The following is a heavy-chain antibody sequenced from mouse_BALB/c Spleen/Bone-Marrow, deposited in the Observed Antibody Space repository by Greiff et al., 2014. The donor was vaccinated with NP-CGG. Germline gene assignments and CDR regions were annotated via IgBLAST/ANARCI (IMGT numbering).Heavy chain of an antibody. CDR3: TPHPFDY. V-gene: IGHV6-6*01. CDR2: IRTKADDYAT. J-gene: IGHJ2*01. CDR1: GFTFSDTW. Sequence: EVKLMESGGGLVQPGGSMKLSCAASGFTFSDTWPDWVRQSPEKGLEWVAEIRTKADDYATYYAESVKGRFTISRDDSISSVYLQMNSLRAEDTGIYFCTPHPFDYWGQGTTLTVSS.